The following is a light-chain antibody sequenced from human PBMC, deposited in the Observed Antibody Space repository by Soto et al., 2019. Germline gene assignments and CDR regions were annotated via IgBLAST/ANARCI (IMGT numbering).Light chain of an antibody. V-gene: IGLV2-14*01. CDR1: STDIGAYNY. Sequence: QTVLAQPASVSGSPGQSITISCTGTSTDIGAYNYVSWYHQHPGKAPKLMIYDVSNRPSGVSDRFSGSKSGNAASLTISGLQAEDEADYYCSSFTTISTFVVFGGGTKLTVL. CDR2: DVS. J-gene: IGLJ2*01. CDR3: SSFTTISTFVV.